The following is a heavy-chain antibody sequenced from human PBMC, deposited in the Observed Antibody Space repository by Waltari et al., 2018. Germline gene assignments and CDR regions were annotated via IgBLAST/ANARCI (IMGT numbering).Heavy chain of an antibody. CDR3: ARDGTLSGGSGSYPGSDAFDI. J-gene: IGHJ3*02. D-gene: IGHD3-10*01. V-gene: IGHV3-33*01. CDR1: GFTFSSYG. Sequence: QVQLVESGGGVVQPGRSLRLSCAASGFTFSSYGMHWVRQAPGKGLEWVAVIWYDGSNKYYADSVKGRVTISRDNSRNTLYLQMNSLRAEDTAVYYCARDGTLSGGSGSYPGSDAFDIWGQGTMVTVSS. CDR2: IWYDGSNK.